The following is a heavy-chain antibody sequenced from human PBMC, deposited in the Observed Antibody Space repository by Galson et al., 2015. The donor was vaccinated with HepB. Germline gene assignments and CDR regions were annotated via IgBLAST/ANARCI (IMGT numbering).Heavy chain of an antibody. V-gene: IGHV5-10-1*01. CDR2: IDPSDSYT. D-gene: IGHD5-18*01. CDR3: ARGGGYNFGSDY. CDR1: GYSFTSYW. J-gene: IGHJ4*02. Sequence: QSGAEVKKPGESLRISCKASGYSFTSYWISWVRQMPGKGLEWMGRIDPSDSYTNYSPSFQGHVTISADMSITTAYLQWSSLKASDTAMYYCARGGGYNFGSDYWGQGTLVTVSS.